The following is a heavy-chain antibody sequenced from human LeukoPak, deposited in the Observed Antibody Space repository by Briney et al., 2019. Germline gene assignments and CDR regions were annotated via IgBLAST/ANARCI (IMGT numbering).Heavy chain of an antibody. Sequence: GGSLRLSCAASGFTFSSYWMHWVRQAPGKGLVWVSRINSDGSSTSYADSVKGRFTISRDNAKNTLYLQMNNLRAEDTAVYYCARDLDYGDYVAYFDYWGQGTLVTVSS. V-gene: IGHV3-74*01. CDR1: GFTFSSYW. D-gene: IGHD4-17*01. J-gene: IGHJ4*02. CDR3: ARDLDYGDYVAYFDY. CDR2: INSDGSST.